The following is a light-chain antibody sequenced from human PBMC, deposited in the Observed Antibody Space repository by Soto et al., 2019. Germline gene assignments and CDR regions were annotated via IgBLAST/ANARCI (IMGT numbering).Light chain of an antibody. CDR2: EAT. J-gene: IGLJ2*01. Sequence: QSALTQPASVSGSPGQSITISCTVISSDVENYDLVSWYQQHPGKAPNLMIYEATKRPSGVSTRFSGSKSGNTATLTISGLQAEDEADYYCCSFADTQTWDVIFGGGTQLTVL. V-gene: IGLV2-23*01. CDR1: SSDVENYDL. CDR3: CSFADTQTWDVI.